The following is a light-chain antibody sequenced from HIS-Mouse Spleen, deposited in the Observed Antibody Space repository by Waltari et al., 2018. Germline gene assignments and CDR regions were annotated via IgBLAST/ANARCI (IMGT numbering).Light chain of an antibody. CDR2: EDS. J-gene: IGLJ2*01. CDR1: ALPKKY. Sequence: SYELTQPPSVSVSPGQTARITCSGDALPKKYAYWYQQKSGQAPGLVLYEDSKRPSGIPTRFSGSRSGTMATLTISGAQVEDEADYYCYSTDSSGNHRVFGGGTKLTVL. CDR3: YSTDSSGNHRV. V-gene: IGLV3-10*01.